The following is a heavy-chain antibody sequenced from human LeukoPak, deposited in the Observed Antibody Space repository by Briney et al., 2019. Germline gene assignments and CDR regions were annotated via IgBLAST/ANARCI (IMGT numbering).Heavy chain of an antibody. CDR1: GGSISTYY. D-gene: IGHD5-12*01. V-gene: IGHV4-59*01. CDR2: IHYSGAT. CDR3: AREYSAFDF. Sequence: SETLSLTCAVSGGSISTYYWSWIRQPPGKGPEWIGYIHYSGATSYNPSLKSRVTVSVDTSRNRLYLELTSVTAADTAFYYCAREYSAFDFWGQGILVTVS. J-gene: IGHJ4*02.